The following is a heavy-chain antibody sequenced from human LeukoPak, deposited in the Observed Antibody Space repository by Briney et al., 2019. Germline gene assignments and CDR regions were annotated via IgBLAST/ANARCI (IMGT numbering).Heavy chain of an antibody. V-gene: IGHV3-23*01. Sequence: GESLRLTCAASGFTFSSYAMTWVRQAPGKGLEWVAVISGSDSATYYADPVKGRFTISRDNSKNTLYLQMDSLRADDTTIYYCAKSGRVTAIFSVLGDWGQGTLVTVSS. CDR1: GFTFSSYA. D-gene: IGHD2-21*02. CDR2: ISGSDSAT. CDR3: AKSGRVTAIFSVLGD. J-gene: IGHJ4*02.